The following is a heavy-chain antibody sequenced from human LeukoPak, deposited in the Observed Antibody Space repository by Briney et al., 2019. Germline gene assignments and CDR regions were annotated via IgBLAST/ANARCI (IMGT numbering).Heavy chain of an antibody. CDR3: ARGWDTAMAPRRDY. D-gene: IGHD5-18*01. V-gene: IGHV4-34*09. CDR1: GGSFSGYY. Sequence: SETLSLTCAVYGGSFSGYYWSWIRQPPGKGLEWIGYIYYSGSTYYNPSLKSRVTISVDTSKNQFSLKLSSVTAADTAVYYCARGWDTAMAPRRDYCGQGTLVTVSS. J-gene: IGHJ4*02. CDR2: IYYSGST.